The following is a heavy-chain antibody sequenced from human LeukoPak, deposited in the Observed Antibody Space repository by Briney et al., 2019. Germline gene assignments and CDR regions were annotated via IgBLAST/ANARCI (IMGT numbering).Heavy chain of an antibody. V-gene: IGHV4-30-2*01. Sequence: SQTLSLTCAVSGGSISSGGYSWSWIRQPPGQGLEWIGYIYHSGSTYYNPSLKSRVTISVDRSKNQFSLKLSSVTAADTAVYYCARDTMVRGVKWFDPWGQGTLVTVSS. CDR1: GGSISSGGYS. CDR2: IYHSGST. D-gene: IGHD3-10*01. CDR3: ARDTMVRGVKWFDP. J-gene: IGHJ5*02.